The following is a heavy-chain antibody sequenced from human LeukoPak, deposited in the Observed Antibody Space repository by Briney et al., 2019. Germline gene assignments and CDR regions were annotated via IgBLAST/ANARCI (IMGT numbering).Heavy chain of an antibody. CDR1: GGSVSSGHYY. V-gene: IGHV4-31*03. Sequence: SQTLSLTCTVSGGSVSSGHYYWSWIRQHPGKGLEWIGYIYSSGTTYYNPSLKSRLTISVDTSKNQFSLKLSSVTAADTAVYYCARAAQNWNNAPYFDFWGQETLATVSS. CDR2: IYSSGTT. CDR3: ARAAQNWNNAPYFDF. D-gene: IGHD1/OR15-1a*01. J-gene: IGHJ4*02.